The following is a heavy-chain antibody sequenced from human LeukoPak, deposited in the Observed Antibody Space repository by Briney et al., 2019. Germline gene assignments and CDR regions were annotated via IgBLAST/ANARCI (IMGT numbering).Heavy chain of an antibody. V-gene: IGHV1-2*02. CDR3: AIALWFGESLTWFDP. J-gene: IGHJ5*02. Sequence: GASVKVSCKASGYTFTGYYMHWVRQAPGQGLEWMGWINLSSGGTNYAQKFQGRVTMTRDTSISTAYMKLSRLRSDDTAVYYCAIALWFGESLTWFDPWGQGTLVTVSS. D-gene: IGHD3-10*01. CDR1: GYTFTGYY. CDR2: INLSSGGT.